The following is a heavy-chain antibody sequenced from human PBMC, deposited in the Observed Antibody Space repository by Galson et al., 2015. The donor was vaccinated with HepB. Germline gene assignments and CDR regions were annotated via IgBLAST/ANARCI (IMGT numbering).Heavy chain of an antibody. J-gene: IGHJ4*02. CDR1: GGSISSGSYY. CDR3: ARDLSYYDSDGYYERYFDY. D-gene: IGHD3-22*01. V-gene: IGHV4-61*02. CDR2: IHTSGNT. Sequence: TLSLTCTVSGGSISSGSYYWSWIRQPAGKGLEWIGRIHTSGNTNYNPSLKSRVTMSVDTSKNQFSLKLSSVTAADTAVYYCARDLSYYDSDGYYERYFDYWGQGTLVTVSS.